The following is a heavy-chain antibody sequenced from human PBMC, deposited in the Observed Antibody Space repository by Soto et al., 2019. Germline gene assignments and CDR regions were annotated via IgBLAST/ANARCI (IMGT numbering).Heavy chain of an antibody. J-gene: IGHJ4*02. CDR3: AKDSVRYSDY. CDR2: ISGSGGST. D-gene: IGHD3-9*01. CDR1: GFTFSSYA. Sequence: GGSLRLSCAASGFTFSSYAMSWVRQAPGEGLEWVSAISGSGGSTYYGDSVKGRFTISRGNSKNTLYLQMNSLRADDTAVYYCAKDSVRYSDYWGQGTLVTVSS. V-gene: IGHV3-23*01.